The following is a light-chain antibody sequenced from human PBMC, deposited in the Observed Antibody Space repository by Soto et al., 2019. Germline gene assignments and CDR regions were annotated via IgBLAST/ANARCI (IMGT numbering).Light chain of an antibody. Sequence: DIQMTQSPSTLSASIGDRVTITCRASQGISNYLAWSQQKPGRVPKRLIYAASSLQSGVPSRFSASGSGTEFILTISSLQPDDFATYYCQLYNTYSGTFGQGTKVDIK. CDR1: QGISNY. CDR3: QLYNTYSGT. CDR2: AAS. J-gene: IGKJ1*01. V-gene: IGKV1-17*03.